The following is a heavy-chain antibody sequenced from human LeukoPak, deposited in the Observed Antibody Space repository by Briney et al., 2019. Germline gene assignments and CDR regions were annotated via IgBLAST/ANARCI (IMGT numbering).Heavy chain of an antibody. CDR2: ISSSSCYI. CDR1: GFTFSSCS. Sequence: PGGSLRLSCAASGFTFSSCSMNWVRQAPGKGLEWVSSISSSSCYIYYADSVKGRFTISRGNAKNSLYLQLNSLRAEDTAVYYCARDKWQQLVDYWGQGTLVTVSS. J-gene: IGHJ4*02. CDR3: ARDKWQQLVDY. D-gene: IGHD6-13*01. V-gene: IGHV3-21*01.